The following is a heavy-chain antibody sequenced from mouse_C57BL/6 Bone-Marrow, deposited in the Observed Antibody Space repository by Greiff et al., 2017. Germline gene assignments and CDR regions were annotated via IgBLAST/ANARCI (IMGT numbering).Heavy chain of an antibody. CDR1: GYTFTSYG. D-gene: IGHD1-1*02. V-gene: IGHV1-81*01. J-gene: IGHJ2*01. CDR2: IYPRSGNT. CDR3: ARLWNYFDY. Sequence: VHLVESGAELARPGASVKLSCKASGYTFTSYGISWVKQRTGQGLEWIGEIYPRSGNTYYNEKFKGKATLTADKSSSTAYMELRSLTSEDSAVYFCARLWNYFDYWGQGTTLTVSS.